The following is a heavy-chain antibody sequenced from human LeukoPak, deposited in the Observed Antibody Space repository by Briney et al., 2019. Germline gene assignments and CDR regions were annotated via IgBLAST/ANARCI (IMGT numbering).Heavy chain of an antibody. Sequence: SETMSLTCTVSGGSISSSSYYWGWLRQPPGRGLEWIGSIYYSGSTYYNPSLKSRVTISVDTSKNQFSLKLSSVTAADTAVYYCARHEGWFGGYGSGSYYNGAWDYWGQGTLVTVSS. V-gene: IGHV4-39*01. J-gene: IGHJ4*02. CDR3: ARHEGWFGGYGSGSYYNGAWDY. CDR2: IYYSGST. D-gene: IGHD3-10*01. CDR1: GGSISSSSYY.